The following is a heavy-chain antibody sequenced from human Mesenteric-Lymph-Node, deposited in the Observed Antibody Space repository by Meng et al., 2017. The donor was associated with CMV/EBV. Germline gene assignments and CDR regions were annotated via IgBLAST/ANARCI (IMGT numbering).Heavy chain of an antibody. V-gene: IGHV4-30-2*01. CDR2: IFYTGST. CDR1: GYDCNGDHS. D-gene: IGHD3-10*01. Sequence: GYDCNGDHSWSWVRQPPGRGLELLGYIFYTGSTYYNPSLKGRVTMSMDRSKNQFSLKLTSVTAADTAVYYCANDYGSGSYRFDYWGQGTLVTVSS. J-gene: IGHJ4*02. CDR3: ANDYGSGSYRFDY.